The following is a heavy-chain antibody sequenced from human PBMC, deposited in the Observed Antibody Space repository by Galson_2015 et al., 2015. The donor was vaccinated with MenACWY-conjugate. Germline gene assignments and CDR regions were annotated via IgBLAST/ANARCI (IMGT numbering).Heavy chain of an antibody. CDR2: INPSGGST. CDR3: ARDFWGGIRGVTQFDY. Sequence: SVKVSCKASGYTFTSYYMHWVRQAPGQGLEWMGIINPSGGSTSYAQKFQGRVTMTRDTSTSTVYMELSSLRSEDTAVYYCARDFWGGIRGVTQFDYWGQGTLVTVSS. V-gene: IGHV1-46*01. D-gene: IGHD3-10*01. J-gene: IGHJ4*02. CDR1: GYTFTSYY.